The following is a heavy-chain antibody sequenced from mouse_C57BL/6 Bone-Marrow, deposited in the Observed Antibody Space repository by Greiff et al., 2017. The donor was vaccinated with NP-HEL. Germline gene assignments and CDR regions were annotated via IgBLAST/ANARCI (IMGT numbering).Heavy chain of an antibody. CDR1: GYTFTSYW. CDR2: IHPSSCYT. CDR3: ARVANYAMDY. V-gene: IGHV1-74*01. D-gene: IGHD1-1*01. J-gene: IGHJ4*01. Sequence: VQLQQPGAELVKPGASVKVSCKASGYTFTSYWMHWVKPRPGPVLSFLFIIHPSSCYTNYNPPFTGKATLTVDKSSSTAYMQLSSLTSEDSAVYYCARVANYAMDYWGQGTSVTVSS.